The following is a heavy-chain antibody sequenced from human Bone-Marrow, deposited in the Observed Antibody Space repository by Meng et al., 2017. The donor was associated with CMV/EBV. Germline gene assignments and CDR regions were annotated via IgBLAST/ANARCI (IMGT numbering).Heavy chain of an antibody. CDR1: GFTFSDYY. CDR2: ISGSGGST. Sequence: GGSLRLSCAASGFTFSDYYMSWVRQAPGKGLEWVSAISGSGGSTYYADSVKGRFTISRDNSKNTLYLQMNSLRAEDTAVYYCAKVPVGASSKTHFDYWGQGTLVTVSS. D-gene: IGHD1-26*01. V-gene: IGHV3-23*01. CDR3: AKVPVGASSKTHFDY. J-gene: IGHJ4*02.